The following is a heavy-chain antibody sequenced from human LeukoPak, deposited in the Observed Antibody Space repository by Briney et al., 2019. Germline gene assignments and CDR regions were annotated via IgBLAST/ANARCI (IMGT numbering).Heavy chain of an antibody. D-gene: IGHD1-26*01. Sequence: PSETLSLICAVYGGSFSGYYWSWIRQPPGKGLEWIGEINHSGSTNYNPSLKSRVTISVDTSKNQFSLKLSSVTAADTAVYYCARCESILRELSHFDYWGQGTLVTVSS. CDR1: GGSFSGYY. V-gene: IGHV4-34*01. CDR2: INHSGST. CDR3: ARCESILRELSHFDY. J-gene: IGHJ4*02.